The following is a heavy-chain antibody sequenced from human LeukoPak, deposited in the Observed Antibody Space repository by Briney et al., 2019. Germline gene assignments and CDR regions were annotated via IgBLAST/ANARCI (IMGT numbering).Heavy chain of an antibody. J-gene: IGHJ6*02. CDR1: GYTFTGYY. D-gene: IGHD4-17*01. CDR3: ARGQAATVSGKEDYYYYGMDV. Sequence: ASVKVSCKASGYTFTGYYMHWVRQAPGQGLEWMGWINPNSGGTNYAQKFQGRVTMTRDTSISTAYMELSRLRSDDTAVYYCARGQAATVSGKEDYYYYGMDVWGQGTTVTVSS. CDR2: INPNSGGT. V-gene: IGHV1-2*02.